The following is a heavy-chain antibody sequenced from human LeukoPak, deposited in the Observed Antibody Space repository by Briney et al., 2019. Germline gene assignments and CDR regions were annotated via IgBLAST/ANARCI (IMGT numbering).Heavy chain of an antibody. CDR1: GFTFSDYY. CDR2: ISSSSYT. J-gene: IGHJ4*02. Sequence: GGSLRLSCAASGFTFSDYYMSWIRQAPGKGLEWVSYISSSSYTNYADSVKGRFTISRDNAKNSLYLQMNSLRAENTAVYYCAREKSIVGAHDYWGQGTLVTVSS. CDR3: AREKSIVGAHDY. V-gene: IGHV3-11*06. D-gene: IGHD1-26*01.